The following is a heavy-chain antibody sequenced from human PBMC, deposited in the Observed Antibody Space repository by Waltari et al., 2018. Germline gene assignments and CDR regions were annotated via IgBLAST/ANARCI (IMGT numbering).Heavy chain of an antibody. CDR3: ARDREAQLEENTNWFDP. J-gene: IGHJ5*02. CDR1: GFTFSSYG. CDR2: IWYDGSNK. V-gene: IGHV3-33*01. D-gene: IGHD5-18*01. Sequence: VQLLESGGGVVQPGRSLRLSCAASGFTFSSYGMHWVRQAPGKGLEWVAVIWYDGSNKYYADSVKGRFTISRDNSKNTLYLQMNSLRAEDTAVYYCARDREAQLEENTNWFDPWGQGTLVTVSS.